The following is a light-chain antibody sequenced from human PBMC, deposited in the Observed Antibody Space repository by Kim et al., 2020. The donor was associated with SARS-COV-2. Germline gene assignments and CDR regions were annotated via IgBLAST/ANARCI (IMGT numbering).Light chain of an antibody. V-gene: IGKV1-5*03. Sequence: ASVGDRVTITCRASQSISSWLAWYQQKPGKAPKLLIYKASSLESGVPSRFSGSGSGTEFTLTISSLQPDDFATYYCQQYNSYSATFGQGTKVDIK. CDR2: KAS. CDR1: QSISSW. J-gene: IGKJ1*01. CDR3: QQYNSYSAT.